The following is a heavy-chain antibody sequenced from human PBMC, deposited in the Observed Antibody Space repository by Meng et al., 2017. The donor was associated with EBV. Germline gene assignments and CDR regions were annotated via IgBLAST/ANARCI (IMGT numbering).Heavy chain of an antibody. V-gene: IGHV4-61*01. D-gene: IGHD4-11*01. CDR3: ARGDYTNYPRWFDP. CDR1: GGSVNNESYY. Sequence: QVQLQESGPGLVKPSGXLSLTCTVSGGSVNNESYYWGWIRQPPGKGLEYIGYIYYTGSTNYNSSLKSRVTISLDKSKNQFSLKLTSLTAADTAIYYCARGDYTNYPRWFDPWGQGTLVIVSS. CDR2: IYYTGST. J-gene: IGHJ5*02.